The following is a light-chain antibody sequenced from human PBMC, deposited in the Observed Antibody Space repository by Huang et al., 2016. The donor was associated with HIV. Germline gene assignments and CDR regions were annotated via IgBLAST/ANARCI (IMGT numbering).Light chain of an antibody. CDR1: QSVYSSSTSKDY. CDR3: QQYYSSPQT. J-gene: IGKJ1*01. V-gene: IGKV4-1*01. Sequence: DIIMTQSPDSLAVSLGERATLNCRSSQSVYSSSTSKDYMAWFQQKPGQPPRLLLLWASTREAGVPDRFSGSGSGTHFTLTIANLEAEDAAIYYCQQYYSSPQTFGQGTRVEVK. CDR2: WAS.